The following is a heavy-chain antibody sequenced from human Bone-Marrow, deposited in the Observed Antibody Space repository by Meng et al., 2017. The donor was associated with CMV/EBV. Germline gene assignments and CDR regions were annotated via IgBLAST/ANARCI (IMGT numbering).Heavy chain of an antibody. D-gene: IGHD6-13*01. J-gene: IGHJ5*02. V-gene: IGHV1-18*01. Sequence: TLTSYGISWVRQAPGQGLEWMGWVSAYSGNTNYAQKLQGRVTMTTDTSTSTAYMELRSLRSDDTAVYYCARGDGYSSSWQQGWFDPWGQGTLVTVSS. CDR3: ARGDGYSSSWQQGWFDP. CDR1: TLTSYG. CDR2: VSAYSGNT.